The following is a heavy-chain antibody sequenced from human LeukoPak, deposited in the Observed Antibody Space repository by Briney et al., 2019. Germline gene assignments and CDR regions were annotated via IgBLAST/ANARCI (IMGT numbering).Heavy chain of an antibody. CDR3: AREGARWDLLHYFDY. V-gene: IGHV3-48*04. CDR2: ISSSSSTI. D-gene: IGHD1-26*01. CDR1: GFTFSSYS. Sequence: PGGSLRLSCAASGFTFSSYSMNWVRQAPGKGLEWVSYISSSSSTIYYADSVKGRFTISRDNARNSLYLQINSLRAEDTAVYYCAREGARWDLLHYFDYWGQGTLVTVSS. J-gene: IGHJ4*02.